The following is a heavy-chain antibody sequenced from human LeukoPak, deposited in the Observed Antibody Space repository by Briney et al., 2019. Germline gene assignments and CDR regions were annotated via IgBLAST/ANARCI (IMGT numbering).Heavy chain of an antibody. CDR3: ARHFYGSGSYYLDY. D-gene: IGHD3-10*01. Sequence: SETLSLTCTVSGGSITSYYWSWIRQPPGKGLEWIGYIYYSGSTNYNPSLKSRVTISVDTSKNQFSLKLSSVTAADTAVYYCARHFYGSGSYYLDYWGQGTLVTVSS. V-gene: IGHV4-59*08. CDR2: IYYSGST. CDR1: GGSITSYY. J-gene: IGHJ4*02.